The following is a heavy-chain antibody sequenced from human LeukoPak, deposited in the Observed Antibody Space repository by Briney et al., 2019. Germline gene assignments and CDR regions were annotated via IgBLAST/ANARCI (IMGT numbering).Heavy chain of an antibody. CDR3: ARIGFDCSSTSCHDYYYYYGMDV. J-gene: IGHJ6*02. Sequence: SVKVSCKASGGTFSSYAISWVRQAPGQGLEWMGGIIPILGTANYAQKFQGRVTITADESTSTAYMELSSLRSEDTAVYYCARIGFDCSSTSCHDYYYYYGMDVWGQGTTVTVSS. CDR2: IIPILGTA. D-gene: IGHD2-2*01. CDR1: GGTFSSYA. V-gene: IGHV1-69*13.